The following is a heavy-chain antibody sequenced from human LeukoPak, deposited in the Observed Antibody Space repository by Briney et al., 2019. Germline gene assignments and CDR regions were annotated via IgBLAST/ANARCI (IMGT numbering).Heavy chain of an antibody. D-gene: IGHD2-2*01. Sequence: SQTLSLTCTISGDSVSSSSAAWNWLRQSPSRGLEWLGRTYYRSKWYNDYAVSVKSRITISPDTSKDQFSLQLDSVTPEDTAVYYCARSYCTTTSCCSVFGYWGQGTLVTVSS. CDR2: TYYRSKWYN. V-gene: IGHV6-1*01. CDR1: GDSVSSSSAA. J-gene: IGHJ4*02. CDR3: ARSYCTTTSCCSVFGY.